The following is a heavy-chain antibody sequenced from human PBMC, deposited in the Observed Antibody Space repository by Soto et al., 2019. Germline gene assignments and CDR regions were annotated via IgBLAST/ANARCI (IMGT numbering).Heavy chain of an antibody. D-gene: IGHD3-3*01. V-gene: IGHV1-69*01. CDR2: SIPVLGTT. CDR3: ASARAERERSYGFWGGAFDA. CDR1: GGAFSSFD. J-gene: IGHJ4*02. Sequence: QVQLVQSGAEVKKPGSSVKVSCKASGGAFSSFDISWVRQAPGLGLEWMGGSIPVLGTTSYAQKFQGRITITADATTRTAHMALYSLRPDDTAISYCASARAERERSYGFWGGAFDAWGQGTLVTVSS.